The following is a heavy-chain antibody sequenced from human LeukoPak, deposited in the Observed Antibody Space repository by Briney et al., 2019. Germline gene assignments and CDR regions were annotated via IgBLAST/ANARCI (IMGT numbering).Heavy chain of an antibody. CDR2: IYSGGST. CDR3: ARDGRGYSLDY. D-gene: IGHD5-24*01. V-gene: IGHV3-53*01. CDR1: GFTVSSND. J-gene: IGHJ4*02. Sequence: TGGSLRLSCAASGFTVSSNDINWVRQAPGKGLEWVSLIYSGGSTHYADSVKGRFTISRDNSQNTMYLLLTSLRAEDTAVYYCARDGRGYSLDYWGLGTLVTVSS.